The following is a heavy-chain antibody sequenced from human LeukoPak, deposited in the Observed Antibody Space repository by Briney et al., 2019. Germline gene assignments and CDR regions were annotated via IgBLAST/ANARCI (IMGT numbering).Heavy chain of an antibody. J-gene: IGHJ4*02. Sequence: ASVKVSCKVSGYTLTELSMHWVRQAPGKGLEWMGGFDPEDGETIYAQKFQGRVTMTEDTSTDTAYMDMSSLRSEDTAVYYCATDSIGTLATVFDYWGQGTLVTVSS. V-gene: IGHV1-24*01. D-gene: IGHD4-17*01. CDR1: GYTLTELS. CDR2: FDPEDGET. CDR3: ATDSIGTLATVFDY.